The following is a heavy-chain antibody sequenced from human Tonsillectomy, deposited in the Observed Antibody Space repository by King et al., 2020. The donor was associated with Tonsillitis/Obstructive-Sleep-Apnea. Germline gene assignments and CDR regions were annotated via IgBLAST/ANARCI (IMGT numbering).Heavy chain of an antibody. D-gene: IGHD6-6*01. CDR1: GFTVSSNY. V-gene: IGHV3-66*01. J-gene: IGHJ6*03. CDR2: IYSGGST. CDR3: AREGFTSSGSTTYYYYYMDV. Sequence: VQLVESGGGLVQPGGSLRLSCAASGFTVSSNYMNWVRQAPGKGLEWVSIIYSGGSTYYADSVKGRFTISRDNSKNTLYLQMNSLRAEDTAVYYCAREGFTSSGSTTYYYYYMDVWGNGTTVTVAS.